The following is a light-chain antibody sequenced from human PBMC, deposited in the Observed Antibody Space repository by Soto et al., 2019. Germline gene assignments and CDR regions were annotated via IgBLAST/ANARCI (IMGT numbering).Light chain of an antibody. CDR2: DAS. CDR1: QSVSTY. Sequence: EIVLTQSPATLSLSPGDRATLSCRASQSVSTYLAWYQHKPGQAPRLLIYDASNRAPGIPARFSGSGSGTDFTLTIRSLEPEDFAIYYCQQRSLWQTFGQGTKVEIK. CDR3: QQRSLWQT. J-gene: IGKJ1*01. V-gene: IGKV3-11*01.